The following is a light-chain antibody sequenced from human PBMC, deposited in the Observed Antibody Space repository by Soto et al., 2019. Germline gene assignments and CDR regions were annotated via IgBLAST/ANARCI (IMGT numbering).Light chain of an antibody. CDR1: QSVSSY. CDR3: QQYNNWPLT. J-gene: IGKJ5*01. V-gene: IGKV3-15*01. CDR2: DAS. Sequence: EIVLTQSPATLSLSPGERATLSCRASQSVSSYLLWYQQKPGQTPRLLIYDASSRATGIPVRFSGSESGTEFTLTISSLQSEDFAVYYCQQYNNWPLTFGQGTRLEIK.